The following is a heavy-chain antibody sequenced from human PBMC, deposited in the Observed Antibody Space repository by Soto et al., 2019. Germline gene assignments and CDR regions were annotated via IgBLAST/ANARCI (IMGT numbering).Heavy chain of an antibody. Sequence: SETLSLTCAVYGGSFSGYYWSWIRQPPGKGLEWIGEINHSGSTNYNPSLKSRVTISVDTSKNQFSLKLSSVTAADTAVYYCARGPGSGWYVLPRGDYGMDVWGQGTTVTVSS. D-gene: IGHD6-19*01. CDR2: INHSGST. V-gene: IGHV4-34*01. CDR3: ARGPGSGWYVLPRGDYGMDV. CDR1: GGSFSGYY. J-gene: IGHJ6*02.